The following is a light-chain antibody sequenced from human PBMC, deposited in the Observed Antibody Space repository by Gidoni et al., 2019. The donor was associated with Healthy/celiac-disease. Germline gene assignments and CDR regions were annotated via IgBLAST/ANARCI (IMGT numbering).Light chain of an antibody. V-gene: IGLV2-23*01. CDR3: CSYAGSRVV. J-gene: IGLJ1*01. Sequence: QSALTQPASVSGSPGQSITIFCTGTSSDVGSYNLVSWYQQHPGKAPKLMIYEGSKRPSGVSNRFSGSKSGNTASLTISGLQAEDEADYYCCSYAGSRVVFGTGTKVTVL. CDR2: EGS. CDR1: SSDVGSYNL.